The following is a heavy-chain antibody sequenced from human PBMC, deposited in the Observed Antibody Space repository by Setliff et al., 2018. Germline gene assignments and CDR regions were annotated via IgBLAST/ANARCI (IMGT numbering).Heavy chain of an antibody. CDR1: GGSISGYY. V-gene: IGHV4-59*13. D-gene: IGHD3-10*01. CDR3: ARGFSYGVTTYGLEI. J-gene: IGHJ3*02. Sequence: SETLSLTCTVSGGSISGYYWAWVRQPPGKELEWIGRIYITGSTDYNPSLKSRVTVSEDTSKNQFSLELSSVTAADTAVYFCARGFSYGVTTYGLEIWGRGTMVTVSS. CDR2: IYITGST.